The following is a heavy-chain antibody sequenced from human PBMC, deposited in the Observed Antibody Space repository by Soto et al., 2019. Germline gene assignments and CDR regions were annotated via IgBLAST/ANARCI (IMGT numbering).Heavy chain of an antibody. J-gene: IGHJ4*02. CDR1: GGSISSGGYY. D-gene: IGHD4-17*01. CDR2: IYYSGST. Sequence: SETLSLTCTVSGGSISSGGYYWSWIRQHPGKGLEWIGYIYYSGSTYYNPSLKSRVTISVDTSKNQFSLKLSSVTAADTAVYYCAGSPYGEYVTFDYWGQGTLVTVSS. V-gene: IGHV4-31*03. CDR3: AGSPYGEYVTFDY.